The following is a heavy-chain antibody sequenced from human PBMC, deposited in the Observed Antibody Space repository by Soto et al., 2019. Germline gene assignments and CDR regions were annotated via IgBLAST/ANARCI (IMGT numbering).Heavy chain of an antibody. CDR1: GGSITNFH. V-gene: IGHV4-59*01. D-gene: IGHD3-9*01. Sequence: PSETLSLTCTVSGGSITNFHWSWIRQPPGKGLECIGYIYYSGSTNYNPSLKSRVTMSIDTSKNQFSLKMISVTAADTAAYYCAAYDSEGYFDEWGQGALVTVSS. CDR3: AAYDSEGYFDE. CDR2: IYYSGST. J-gene: IGHJ4*02.